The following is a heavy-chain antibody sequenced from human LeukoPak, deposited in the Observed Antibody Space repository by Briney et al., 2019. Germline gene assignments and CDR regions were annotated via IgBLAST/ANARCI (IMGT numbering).Heavy chain of an antibody. CDR2: FDPEDGET. V-gene: IGHV1-24*01. J-gene: IGHJ4*02. D-gene: IGHD6-19*01. Sequence: ASVEVSCKVSGYTLTELSMHWVRQAPGKGLEWMGGFDPEDGETIYAQKFQGRVTMTEDTSTDTAYMELSSLRSEDTAVYYCATRVITGIAVAGTGFDYWGQGTLVTVSS. CDR3: ATRVITGIAVAGTGFDY. CDR1: GYTLTELS.